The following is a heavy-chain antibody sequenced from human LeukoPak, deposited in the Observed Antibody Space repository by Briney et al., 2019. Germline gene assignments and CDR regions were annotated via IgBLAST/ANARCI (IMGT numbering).Heavy chain of an antibody. CDR3: ARGRVVLRYFDWLFPGSTFDY. J-gene: IGHJ4*02. Sequence: SETLSLTCAVYGGSFSGYYWSWIRQPPGEGMEWIGEINHSGSTNYNPSLKSRVTISVDTSKNQFSLKLSSVTAADTAVYYCARGRVVLRYFDWLFPGSTFDYWGQGTLVTVSS. V-gene: IGHV4-34*01. CDR2: INHSGST. D-gene: IGHD3-9*01. CDR1: GGSFSGYY.